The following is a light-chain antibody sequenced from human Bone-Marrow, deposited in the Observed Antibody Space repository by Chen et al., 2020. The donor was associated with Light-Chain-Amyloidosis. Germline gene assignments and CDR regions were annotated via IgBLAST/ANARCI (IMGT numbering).Light chain of an antibody. V-gene: IGLV2-23*01. CDR2: EDT. CDR3: SSFAAGSTWV. Sequence: QSALTHPASVSGCPGQSITISSTGTNNDVGGHAFASWYQRHPGKAPKFLMCEDTERASWVSTRFSGSKSRNTASLTISGLQAQDEADYYCSSFAAGSTWVFGGGTSLTVL. CDR1: NNDVGGHAF. J-gene: IGLJ3*02.